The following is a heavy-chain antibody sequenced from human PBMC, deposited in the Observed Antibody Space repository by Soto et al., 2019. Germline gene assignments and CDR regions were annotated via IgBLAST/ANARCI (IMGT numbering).Heavy chain of an antibody. D-gene: IGHD3-10*01. Sequence: ASVKVSCMASGYTFRSYGISWVRQAPGQGLEWMGWISGNNDKSQYAEKSQGRVTMTTDTSTRTAYMELRSLKLDDTAVYYCARGVKYLGETGYYFYGMDVWGQGTTVTVSS. CDR1: GYTFRSYG. V-gene: IGHV1-18*01. J-gene: IGHJ6*02. CDR2: ISGNNDKS. CDR3: ARGVKYLGETGYYFYGMDV.